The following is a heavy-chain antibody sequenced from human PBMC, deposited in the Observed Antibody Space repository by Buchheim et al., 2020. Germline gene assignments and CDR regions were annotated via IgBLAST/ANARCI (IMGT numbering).Heavy chain of an antibody. CDR2: IYSGGST. V-gene: IGHV3-66*02. D-gene: IGHD3-22*01. CDR3: ARLYSSGSLSYYYYGMDV. CDR1: GFTFSSYY. Sequence: EVQLVESGGGLVQPGGSLRLSCAASGFTFSSYYMSWVRQAPGKGLEWVSVIYSGGSTYYADSVKGRFTISRDNSKNTLYLQMNSLRAEDTAVYYCARLYSSGSLSYYYYGMDVWGQGTT. J-gene: IGHJ6*02.